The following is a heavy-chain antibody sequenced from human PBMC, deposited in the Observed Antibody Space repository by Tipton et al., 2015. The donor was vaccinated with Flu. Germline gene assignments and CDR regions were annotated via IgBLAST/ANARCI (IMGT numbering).Heavy chain of an antibody. D-gene: IGHD6-13*01. CDR1: GFIFSTFA. J-gene: IGHJ5*02. CDR2: MRVNDEST. CDR3: AKGGDPSSWYLGS. Sequence: SLRLSCVDSGFIFSTFAMTWVRQAPGKGLEWVSGMRVNDESTYYADSVKGRFTISRDNSKNTLYLQMNSLRVEDTAIYYCAKGGDPSSWYLGSWGQGTVVTVSS. V-gene: IGHV3-23*01.